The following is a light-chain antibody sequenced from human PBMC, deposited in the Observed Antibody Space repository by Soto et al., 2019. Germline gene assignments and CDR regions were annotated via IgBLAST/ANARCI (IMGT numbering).Light chain of an antibody. J-gene: IGKJ5*01. V-gene: IGKV3-11*01. CDR2: GAS. CDR1: QSVSSY. Sequence: EIVLTQSPATLSLSPGERATLSCRASQSVSSYLAWYQQKPGQAPRLLIYGASSRATGIPARFSGSGSGTDFTLTISSLEPDDFAVYYCQHRSNLPITFGQGTRLEIK. CDR3: QHRSNLPIT.